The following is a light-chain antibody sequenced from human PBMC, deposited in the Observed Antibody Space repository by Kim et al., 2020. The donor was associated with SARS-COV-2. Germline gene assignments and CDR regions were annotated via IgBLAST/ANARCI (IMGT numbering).Light chain of an antibody. CDR2: GAS. CDR3: QQYGGSPT. J-gene: IGKJ1*01. CDR1: QTVTSSY. Sequence: SPGETATLSCSASQTVTSSYLDWYQQEPAQAPRLLIHGASSRATGIPDRFSGSGSGTDFTLTISRLEHEDFAMYYCQQYGGSPTFGLGTKVDIK. V-gene: IGKV3-20*01.